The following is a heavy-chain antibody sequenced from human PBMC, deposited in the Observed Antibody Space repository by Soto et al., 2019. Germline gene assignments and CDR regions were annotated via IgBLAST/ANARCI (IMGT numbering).Heavy chain of an antibody. D-gene: IGHD3-3*01. CDR1: GFTFSSYA. CDR3: AKSLLELRFLEWLKSAAPLDY. Sequence: PGGSLRLSCAASGFTFSSYAMSWVRQAPGKGLEWVSAISGSGGSTYYADSVKGRFTISRDNPKNTLYLQMNSLRAEDTAVYYCAKSLLELRFLEWLKSAAPLDYWGQGTLVTVSS. CDR2: ISGSGGST. J-gene: IGHJ4*02. V-gene: IGHV3-23*01.